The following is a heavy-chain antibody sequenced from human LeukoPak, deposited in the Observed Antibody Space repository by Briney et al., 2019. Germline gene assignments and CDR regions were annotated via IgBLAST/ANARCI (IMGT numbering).Heavy chain of an antibody. D-gene: IGHD6-19*01. CDR2: ISSSSSYI. V-gene: IGHV3-21*01. CDR1: GFTFSSYS. Sequence: GGSLRLSCAASGFTFSSYSMNWVRQAPGKGLEWVSSISSSSSYIYYADSVKGRFTISRDNAKNSLYLQMNGLRAEDTAVYYCARVNSGGPNWFDPWGQGTLVTVSS. J-gene: IGHJ5*02. CDR3: ARVNSGGPNWFDP.